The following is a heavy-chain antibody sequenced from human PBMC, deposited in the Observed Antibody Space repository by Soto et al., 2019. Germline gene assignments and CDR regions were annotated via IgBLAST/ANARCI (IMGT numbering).Heavy chain of an antibody. D-gene: IGHD5-12*01. V-gene: IGHV4-59*01. CDR2: IYYSGST. Sequence: SETLSLTCTVSGCSISSYYWSWIRQPPGKGLEWIGYIYYSGSTNYNPSLKSRVTISVDTSKNQFSLKLSSVTAADTAVYYCARVSGYDLYYYYYYMDVWGKGTTVTVSS. CDR1: GCSISSYY. CDR3: ARVSGYDLYYYYYYMDV. J-gene: IGHJ6*03.